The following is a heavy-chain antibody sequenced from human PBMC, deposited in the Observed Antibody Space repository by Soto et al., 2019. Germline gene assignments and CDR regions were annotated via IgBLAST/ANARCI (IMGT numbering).Heavy chain of an antibody. V-gene: IGHV3-21*01. J-gene: IGHJ4*02. CDR2: ISSSSSYI. CDR3: ARDLYSSSARYFDY. D-gene: IGHD6-6*01. Sequence: EVQLVESGGGLVKPGGSLRLSCAASGFTFSSYSMNWVRQAPGKGLEWVSSISSSSSYIYYADSVKGRFTISGDNAKNSLYLQMNSLRAEDTAVYYCARDLYSSSARYFDYWGQGTLVTVSS. CDR1: GFTFSSYS.